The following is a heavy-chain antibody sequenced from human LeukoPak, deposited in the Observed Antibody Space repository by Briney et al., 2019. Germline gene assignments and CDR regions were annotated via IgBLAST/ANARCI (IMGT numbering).Heavy chain of an antibody. V-gene: IGHV3-9*01. CDR1: GFTFDDYA. CDR2: ISWNSRNI. D-gene: IGHD5-12*01. J-gene: IGHJ3*02. Sequence: GGSLRLSCAASGFTFDDYAMHWVRQAPGKGLEWVSAISWNSRNIGYADSVKGRFTISRDNAKNSLYLQMNRLRVEDTALYYCTKRATSGFDIWGQGTMVTVSS. CDR3: TKRATSGFDI.